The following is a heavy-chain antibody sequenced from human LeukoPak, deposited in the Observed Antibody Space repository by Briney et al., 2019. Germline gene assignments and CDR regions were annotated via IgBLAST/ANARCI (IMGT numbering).Heavy chain of an antibody. CDR1: GLTFSSYA. CDR2: ISGSGGST. CDR3: AKDLDISSWYRFDY. V-gene: IGHV3-23*01. J-gene: IGHJ4*02. D-gene: IGHD6-13*01. Sequence: GGSLRLSCAASGLTFSSYAMSWVRQAPGKGLEWVSAISGSGGSTFYADSVKGRFTISRDNSKNTLYLQMNSLRAEDTAVYYCAKDLDISSWYRFDYWGQGTLVTVSS.